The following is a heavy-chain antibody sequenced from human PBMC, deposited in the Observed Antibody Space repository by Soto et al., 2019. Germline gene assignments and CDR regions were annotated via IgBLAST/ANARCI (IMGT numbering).Heavy chain of an antibody. V-gene: IGHV1-69*01. CDR2: TIPNFGTA. CDR1: GGTFSSYA. Sequence: QVQLVQSGAEVKKPGSSVKVSCKASGGTFSSYAISWVRQAPGQGLEWMAGTIPNFGTANNAQKLQGRVTITADESTSTAYMELSSLRPEDTAVYYCARKEKGDVWGQGTTVTVSS. CDR3: ARKEKGDV. J-gene: IGHJ6*02.